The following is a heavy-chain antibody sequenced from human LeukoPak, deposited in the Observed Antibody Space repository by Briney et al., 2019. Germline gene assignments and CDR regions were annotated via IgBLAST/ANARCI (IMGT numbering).Heavy chain of an antibody. D-gene: IGHD6-13*01. CDR1: GFTFSGSA. J-gene: IGHJ6*02. Sequence: GGSLILCCAASGFTFSGSAMHWVRQASGKGLGWVGRIRRKANSYATAYAASVKGRLTISRDDSKNTAYLQMNSLKTEDTAVYYCTRRIIAARPDYYGMDVWGQGTTVTVSS. CDR3: TRRIIAARPDYYGMDV. CDR2: IRRKANSYAT. V-gene: IGHV3-73*01.